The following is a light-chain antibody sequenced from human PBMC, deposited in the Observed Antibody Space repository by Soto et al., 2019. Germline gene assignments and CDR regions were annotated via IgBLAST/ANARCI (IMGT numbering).Light chain of an antibody. J-gene: IGLJ1*01. Sequence: QSALTQPASVSGSPGQSITISCTGTSSDVGSYDLVSWYQQHPGKAPRLMTYQVSRRPSGVSNRFSGSKSGNTAALTISGLQAEDEADYYCCSYAGSGSYVFGSGTKVTVL. V-gene: IGLV2-23*02. CDR1: SSDVGSYDL. CDR2: QVS. CDR3: CSYAGSGSYV.